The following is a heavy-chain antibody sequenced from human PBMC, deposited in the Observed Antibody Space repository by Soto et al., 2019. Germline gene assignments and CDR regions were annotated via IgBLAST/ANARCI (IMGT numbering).Heavy chain of an antibody. V-gene: IGHV3-49*03. Sequence: GGSLRLSCTASGFTFGDYAMSWFRQAPGKGLEWVGFIRSKAYGGTTEYAASVKGRFTISRDDSKSIAYLQMNSLKTEDTAVYYCTRDTLAHQGLYSSSPDAFDIWGQGTMVTVSS. J-gene: IGHJ3*02. CDR2: IRSKAYGGTT. D-gene: IGHD6-6*01. CDR1: GFTFGDYA. CDR3: TRDTLAHQGLYSSSPDAFDI.